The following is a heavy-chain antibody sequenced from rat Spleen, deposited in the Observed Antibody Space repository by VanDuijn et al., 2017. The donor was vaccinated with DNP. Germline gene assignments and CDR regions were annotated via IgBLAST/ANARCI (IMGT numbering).Heavy chain of an antibody. CDR2: ITTDGGGT. CDR1: GFTFSSYW. J-gene: IGHJ2*01. CDR3: ANYNSYDGTY. D-gene: IGHD1-12*02. Sequence: EVQLVETGGGLVQPGRSLKLSCVASGFTFSSYWMYWVRQAPGQGLGWVASITTDGGGTYYPDSVKGRFTISRDNADNTVYLQMNSLRSEDTATYYCANYNSYDGTYWGQGVMVTVSS. V-gene: IGHV5-58*01.